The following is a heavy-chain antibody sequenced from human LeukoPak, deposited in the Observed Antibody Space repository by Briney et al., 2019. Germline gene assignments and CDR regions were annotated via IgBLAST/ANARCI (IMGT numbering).Heavy chain of an antibody. CDR2: ISFDGSNE. V-gene: IGHV3-30*03. CDR1: GFTFSSYG. CDR3: ARPMDY. Sequence: GGSLRLSCAASGFTFSSYGMHWVRQAPGKGLEWVAVISFDGSNEYYVDFVKGRFTVSRDNSKNTLYLQMNSLRAEDTAVYYCARPMDYWGQGTLVTVSS. J-gene: IGHJ4*02.